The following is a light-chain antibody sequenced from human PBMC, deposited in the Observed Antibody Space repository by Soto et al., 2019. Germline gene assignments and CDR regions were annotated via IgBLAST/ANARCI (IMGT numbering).Light chain of an antibody. CDR2: AAS. CDR1: QGISTY. V-gene: IGKV1-39*01. J-gene: IGKJ4*01. CDR3: QQANSFPRT. Sequence: DIQMTQSPSSLSESAGDRVTITCRASQGISTYLNWYQQKPGKAPKLLIYAASSLQSGVPSRFSGSGSETDFTLTISSLQPEDFATYYCQQANSFPRTFGGGTKVDIK.